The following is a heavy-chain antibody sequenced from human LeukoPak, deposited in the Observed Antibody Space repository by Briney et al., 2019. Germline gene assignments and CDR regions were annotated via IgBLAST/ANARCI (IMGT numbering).Heavy chain of an antibody. D-gene: IGHD4-17*01. J-gene: IGHJ1*01. Sequence: ASVKVSCKASGGTFSTYAISWVRQAPGQGLEWMGRIIPILGIANYAQKFQGRVTITADESTSTTYMELSSLRSEDTAVYYCARGDGDYSAEYFQHWGQGTLVTVSS. CDR3: ARGDGDYSAEYFQH. CDR1: GGTFSTYA. V-gene: IGHV1-69*04. CDR2: IIPILGIA.